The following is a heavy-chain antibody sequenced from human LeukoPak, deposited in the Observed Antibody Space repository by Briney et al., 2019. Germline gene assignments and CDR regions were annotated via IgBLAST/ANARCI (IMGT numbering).Heavy chain of an antibody. CDR1: VGSINLYY. V-gene: IGHV4-4*07. D-gene: IGHD6-19*01. CDR3: ARDVGAHSSGWYSVAFDI. CDR2: IYSSGNT. Sequence: PSVTLSLTCTLSVGSINLYYWSWIPQPAGKRLEWFGRIYSSGNTNYNPSLKSRVTMSVDTSKNQFSLELSSVTAADTAVYYCARDVGAHSSGWYSVAFDIWGQGTMVIVSS. J-gene: IGHJ3*02.